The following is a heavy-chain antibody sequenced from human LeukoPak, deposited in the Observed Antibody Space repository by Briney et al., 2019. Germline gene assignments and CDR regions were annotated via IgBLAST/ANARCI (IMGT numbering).Heavy chain of an antibody. V-gene: IGHV1-18*01. CDR3: ARDSRFGELPDY. CDR1: GYTFTSYG. D-gene: IGHD3-10*01. J-gene: IGHJ4*02. CDR2: LSAYNGNT. Sequence: ASVKVSCKASGYTFTSYGISWVRQAPGQGLEWMGWLSAYNGNTNYAQKLQGRVTMTTDTSTSTAYMELRSLRSDDTAVYYCARDSRFGELPDYWGQGTLVTVSS.